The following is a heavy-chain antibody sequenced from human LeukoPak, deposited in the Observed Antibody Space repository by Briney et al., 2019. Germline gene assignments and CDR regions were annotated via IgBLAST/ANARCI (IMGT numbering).Heavy chain of an antibody. D-gene: IGHD6-19*01. CDR1: GFTFSNYW. V-gene: IGHV3-7*01. J-gene: IGHJ5*02. Sequence: GGSLRLSCAASGFTFSNYWMSWVRQAPGKGLEWVVNIKEDASDKHYEDSVKGRFTISRDNSKNSLYLQMNSLRAEDTAVYYCARLLSVGDSSGRYELNWFDPWGQGTLVTVSS. CDR2: IKEDASDK. CDR3: ARLLSVGDSSGRYELNWFDP.